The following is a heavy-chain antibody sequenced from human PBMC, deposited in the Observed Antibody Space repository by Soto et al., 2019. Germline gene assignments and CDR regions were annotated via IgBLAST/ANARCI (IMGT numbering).Heavy chain of an antibody. CDR3: ARQCGGDCSNAFTM. J-gene: IGHJ3*02. Sequence: EEQLVESGGGLVRPGVSLRLSCAVSGFTVKANFMNLIRQAPGKEPQWVAVLYPGPGTYYADSLKGRFTISRDDYTNTLFLQLINIRAEDTAVYYCARQCGGDCSNAFTMWGQGTMVTVSS. CDR2: LYPGPGT. D-gene: IGHD2-21*01. CDR1: GFTVKANF. V-gene: IGHV3-66*04.